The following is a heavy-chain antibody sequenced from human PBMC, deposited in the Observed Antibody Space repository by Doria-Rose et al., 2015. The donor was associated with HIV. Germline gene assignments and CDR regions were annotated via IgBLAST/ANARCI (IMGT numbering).Heavy chain of an antibody. Sequence: QESGPVLVKPTETLTLTCTASGVSLSSPGMGVSWIRQPPGKALEWLANIFSDDERSYKTSRKSRLTIARGTSKSQVVLTRTDMDPVDTATYYCARIKSSRWYHKYYFDFWGQGTLVIVSA. CDR1: GVSLSSPGMG. V-gene: IGHV2-26*01. D-gene: IGHD6-13*01. CDR2: IFSDDER. CDR3: ARIKSSRWYHKYYFDF. J-gene: IGHJ4*02.